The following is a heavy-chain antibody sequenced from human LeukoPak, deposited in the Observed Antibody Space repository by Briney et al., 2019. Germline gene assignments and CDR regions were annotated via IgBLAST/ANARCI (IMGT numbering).Heavy chain of an antibody. CDR3: ATDAWGYYDSSGYYRQAYY. J-gene: IGHJ4*02. CDR1: GYTFTGYY. D-gene: IGHD3-22*01. V-gene: IGHV1-2*06. CDR2: INPNSGGT. Sequence: GASVKVSCKTSGYTFTGYYMHWVRQAPGQGLEWMGRINPNSGGTNYAQKFQGRVTMTRDTSITTAYMELSRLRSDDTAVYYCATDAWGYYDSSGYYRQAYYWGQGTLVTVSS.